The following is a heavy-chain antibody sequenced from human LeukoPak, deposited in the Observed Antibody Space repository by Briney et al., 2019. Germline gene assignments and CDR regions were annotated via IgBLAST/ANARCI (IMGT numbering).Heavy chain of an antibody. Sequence: GGSLRLSCEASGLTFSSFEMNWVRRAPGKGLEFVSYISGSATTIYYADSVKGRFTISRDNAKNSLYLQMNSLRAEDTAVYYCARRALPDFWGQRTLVTVSS. V-gene: IGHV3-48*03. J-gene: IGHJ4*02. D-gene: IGHD2-21*02. CDR2: ISGSATTI. CDR3: ARRALPDF. CDR1: GLTFSSFE.